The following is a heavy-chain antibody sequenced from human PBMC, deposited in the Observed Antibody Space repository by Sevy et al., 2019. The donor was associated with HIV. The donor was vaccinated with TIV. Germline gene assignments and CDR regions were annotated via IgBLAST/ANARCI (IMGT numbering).Heavy chain of an antibody. CDR1: GFTFSSYA. Sequence: GGSLRLSCSASGFTFSSYAMHWVRQAPGKGLEYVSAISSNGGSTYYADSVKGRFTISRDNSKNTLYLQMSSLRAEDTAVYYCVKEKEGSGYSRVPSDYWGQGTLVTVSS. J-gene: IGHJ4*02. V-gene: IGHV3-64D*06. CDR2: ISSNGGST. D-gene: IGHD6-13*01. CDR3: VKEKEGSGYSRVPSDY.